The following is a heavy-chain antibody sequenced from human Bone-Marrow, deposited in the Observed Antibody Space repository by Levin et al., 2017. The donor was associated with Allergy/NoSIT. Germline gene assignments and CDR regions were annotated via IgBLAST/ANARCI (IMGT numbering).Heavy chain of an antibody. CDR3: ARDRSDYDFWSGYYHDY. CDR2: IIPILGIA. J-gene: IGHJ4*02. D-gene: IGHD3-3*01. CDR1: GGTFSSYP. V-gene: IGHV1-69*04. Sequence: SVKVSCKASGGTFSSYPISWVRQAPGQGLEWMGRIIPILGIANYAQKFQGRVTITADKSTSTAYMELSSLRSEDTAVYYCARDRSDYDFWSGYYHDYWGQGTLVTVSS.